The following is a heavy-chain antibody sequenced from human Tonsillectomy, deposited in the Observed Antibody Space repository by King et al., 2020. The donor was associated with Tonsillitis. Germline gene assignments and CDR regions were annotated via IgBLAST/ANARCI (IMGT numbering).Heavy chain of an antibody. CDR3: AKTNSGWSHFDS. CDR1: GFTFRSHN. Sequence: MQLVQSGGGVVQPGGSLKLSCAASGFTFRSHNFLWVRQTPGRGLEWVAFIAYDGNNKYYAGSVRGRFTISRDNSKDTLFLQMNGLRPEDTAMYYCAKTNSGWSHFDSWGQGTLVTVSS. CDR2: IAYDGNNK. J-gene: IGHJ4*02. V-gene: IGHV3-30*02. D-gene: IGHD6-19*01.